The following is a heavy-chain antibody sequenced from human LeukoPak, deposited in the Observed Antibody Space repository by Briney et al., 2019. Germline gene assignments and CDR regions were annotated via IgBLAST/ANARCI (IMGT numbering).Heavy chain of an antibody. CDR3: ARVRARTLYYFDY. Sequence: SQTLSLTCTVSGGSISSGGYYWSWIRQHPGKGLEWIGYIYYSGSTYYNPSLKSRVTISVDTSKNQFSLKLSSVTAADTAVYYCARVRARTLYYFDYWGQGTLVTVSS. J-gene: IGHJ4*02. CDR2: IYYSGST. CDR1: GGSISSGGYY. V-gene: IGHV4-31*03.